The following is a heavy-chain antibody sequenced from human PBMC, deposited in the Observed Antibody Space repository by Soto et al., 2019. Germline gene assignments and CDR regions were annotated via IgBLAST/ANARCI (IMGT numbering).Heavy chain of an antibody. D-gene: IGHD5-12*01. CDR1: GFIFRIYS. V-gene: IGHV3-23*01. Sequence: PXGSLLLTCAASGFIFRIYSIIWVLQAPGRGLEWFSVIGGRGNAAYYAYSVQGRFTISRDNSNNKLSLQLSRLTADDIAIYYRVREGPGSFDLWGRGTM. CDR2: IGGRGNAA. CDR3: VREGPGSFDL. J-gene: IGHJ3*01.